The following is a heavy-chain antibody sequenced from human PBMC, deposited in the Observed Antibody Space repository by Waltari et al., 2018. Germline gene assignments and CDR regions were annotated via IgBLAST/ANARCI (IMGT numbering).Heavy chain of an antibody. CDR3: ARRTGDESFDY. D-gene: IGHD1-1*01. J-gene: IGHJ4*02. CDR1: GGSISSGSYY. CDR2: IYTSGST. Sequence: QVQLQESGPGLVKPSQTLSLTCTVSGGSISSGSYYWSWIRQPAGKGLEWIGRIYTSGSTNYNPAIKSRVTISVDTSKNQCSLKLSSVTAADTAVYYCARRTGDESFDYWGQGTLVTVSS. V-gene: IGHV4-61*02.